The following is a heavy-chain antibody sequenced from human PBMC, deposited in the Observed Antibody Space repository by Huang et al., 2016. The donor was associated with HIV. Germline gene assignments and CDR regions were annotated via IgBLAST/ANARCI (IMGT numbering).Heavy chain of an antibody. CDR2: SYRGDSET. D-gene: IGHD3-10*01. V-gene: IGHV5-51*03. CDR1: GYIFPTSW. Sequence: EVELVQSGTELKKPGESLQLSCKGSGYIFPTSWIGWVRQMPGKGLEGMGISYRGDSETRYSPSFQGQVTMSVDKSIKTAYLHWSSRKASDTAMYYCARLAGGTWSYYFDLWGQGALVTVSS. J-gene: IGHJ4*02. CDR3: ARLAGGTWSYYFDL.